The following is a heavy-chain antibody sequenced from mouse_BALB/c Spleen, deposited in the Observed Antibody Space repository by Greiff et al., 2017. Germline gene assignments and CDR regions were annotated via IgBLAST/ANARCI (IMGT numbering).Heavy chain of an antibody. J-gene: IGHJ4*01. V-gene: IGHV1-18*01. CDR3: ASLNWEDYYYAMDY. CDR2: INPYNGGT. Sequence: EVQLQQSGPELVKPGASMKISCKASGYSFTGYTMNWVKQSHGKNLEWIGLINPYNGGTSYNQKFKGKATLTVDKSSSTAYMELLSLTSEDSAVYYCASLNWEDYYYAMDYWGQGTSVTVSS. D-gene: IGHD4-1*01. CDR1: GYSFTGYT.